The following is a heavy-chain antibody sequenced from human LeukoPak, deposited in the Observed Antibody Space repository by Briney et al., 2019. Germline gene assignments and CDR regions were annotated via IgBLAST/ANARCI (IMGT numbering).Heavy chain of an antibody. Sequence: PSETLSLTCTVSGGSISSYYWSWIRQPPGKGLEWIGYIYYSGSTNYNPSLKSRVTISVDTSKNQFSLKLSSVTAADTAVYYCAQGDYSGYYFDYWGQGTLVTVSS. V-gene: IGHV4-59*01. CDR3: AQGDYSGYYFDY. D-gene: IGHD1-26*01. J-gene: IGHJ4*02. CDR1: GGSISSYY. CDR2: IYYSGST.